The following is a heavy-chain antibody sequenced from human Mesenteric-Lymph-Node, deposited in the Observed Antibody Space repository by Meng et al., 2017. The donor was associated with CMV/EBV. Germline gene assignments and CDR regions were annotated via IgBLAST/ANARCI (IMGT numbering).Heavy chain of an antibody. CDR3: VREGCNSTSDCFDF. J-gene: IGHJ4*02. V-gene: IGHV3-74*01. Sequence: GGSLRLSCAASKFNFRNHWMHWVRQSPGRGLVWVSRINSEGSSTRYADSVKGRFTISRDNVKNTLYLQMNSLRAEDTAVYYCVREGCNSTSDCFDFWGQGTLVTVSS. CDR2: INSEGSST. D-gene: IGHD2-2*01. CDR1: KFNFRNHW.